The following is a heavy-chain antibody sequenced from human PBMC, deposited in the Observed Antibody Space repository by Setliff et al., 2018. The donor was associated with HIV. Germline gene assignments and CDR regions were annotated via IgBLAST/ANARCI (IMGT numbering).Heavy chain of an antibody. CDR1: GGSISSSSYS. V-gene: IGHV4-39*02. CDR2: MYSGGNT. J-gene: IGHJ3*02. D-gene: IGHD1-26*01. CDR3: AREDGGSYYPGI. Sequence: SETLSLTCTVSGGSISSSSYSWGWIRQPPGKGLEWIGYMYSGGNTYYKPSLKSRVTMSVDPSKNQFSLKVNSVTAADTAVYYCAREDGGSYYPGIWGQGTMVTVSS.